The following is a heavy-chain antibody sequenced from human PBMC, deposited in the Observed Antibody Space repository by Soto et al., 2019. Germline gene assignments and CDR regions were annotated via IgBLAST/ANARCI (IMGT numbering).Heavy chain of an antibody. CDR3: TRADSDVVILPDVRPLFDL. V-gene: IGHV1-46*01. CDR1: GYDFFKYN. CDR2: INPNGGYT. J-gene: IGHJ4*02. D-gene: IGHD2-21*02. Sequence: QAQLIQSGAEVKKPEASVKVSCKTSGYDFFKYNMHWVRQAPGQGLEWMGVINPNGGYTRHAQKFQGRVIMTRDTSSKIVYMELSGLTSEDTAMYYCTRADSDVVILPDVRPLFDLWGQGALVTVSS.